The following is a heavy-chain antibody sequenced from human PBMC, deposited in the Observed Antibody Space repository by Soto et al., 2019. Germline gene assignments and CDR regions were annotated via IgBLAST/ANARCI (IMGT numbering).Heavy chain of an antibody. CDR3: AHRPGTGSYDF. CDR2: IYWDDNK. V-gene: IGHV2-5*02. J-gene: IGHJ4*02. D-gene: IGHD3-10*01. Sequence: QISLKESGPTVVKPTQTLTLTCTFSGFSLTTYGEGVAWIRQPPGKALEWLALIYWDDNKRYSPSLRTRLTITKDTSKNQVVVTMTDTYPEDTGTYFCAHRPGTGSYDFWGQGILVTVSS. CDR1: GFSLTTYGEG.